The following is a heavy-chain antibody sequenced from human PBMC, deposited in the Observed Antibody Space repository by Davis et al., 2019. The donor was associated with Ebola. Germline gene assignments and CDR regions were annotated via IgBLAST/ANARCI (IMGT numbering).Heavy chain of an antibody. CDR1: GYTFTSYD. Sequence: AASVKVSCKASGYTFTSYDITWVRQATGQGLEWMGWMNPNSGNTNYAQKLQGRVTMTTDTSTSTAYMELRSLRSDDTAVYYCARDLTGTYDFDYWGQGTLVTVSS. D-gene: IGHD3-9*01. CDR3: ARDLTGTYDFDY. CDR2: MNPNSGNT. J-gene: IGHJ4*02. V-gene: IGHV1-18*01.